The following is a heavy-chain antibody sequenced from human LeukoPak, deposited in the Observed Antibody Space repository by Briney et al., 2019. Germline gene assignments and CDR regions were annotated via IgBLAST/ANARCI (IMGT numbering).Heavy chain of an antibody. CDR1: GFTFSSYS. CDR3: AREDNYYYYMDV. V-gene: IGHV3-48*04. CDR2: ISSSSSTI. J-gene: IGHJ6*03. Sequence: GGSLRLSCAASGFTFSSYSMSWVRQAPGKGLEWVSYISSSSSTIYYADSVKGRFTISRDNAKNSLYLQMNSLRAEDTAVYYCAREDNYYYYMDVWGKGTTVTVSS.